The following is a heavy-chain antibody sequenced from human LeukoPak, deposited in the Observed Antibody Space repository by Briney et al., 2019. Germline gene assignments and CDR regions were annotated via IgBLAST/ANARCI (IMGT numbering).Heavy chain of an antibody. CDR3: ARDSIAVVGTSQRAFDI. V-gene: IGHV1-69*13. Sequence: EASVKVSCKASGGTFSSYAISWVRQAPGQGLEWMGGIIPIFGTANYAQKFQGRVTITADESTGTAYMELSSLRSEDTAVYYCARDSIAVVGTSQRAFDIWGQGTMVTVSS. D-gene: IGHD6-19*01. CDR1: GGTFSSYA. J-gene: IGHJ3*02. CDR2: IIPIFGTA.